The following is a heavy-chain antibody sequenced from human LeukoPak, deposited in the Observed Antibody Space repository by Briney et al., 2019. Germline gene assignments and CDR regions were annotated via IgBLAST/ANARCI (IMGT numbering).Heavy chain of an antibody. J-gene: IGHJ4*02. D-gene: IGHD6-13*01. CDR1: EVTFSSYA. Sequence: GGSLRLSCAGSEVTFSSYAMTWVRQAPGKGLEWVAVISYDGSNKYYADSVKGRFTISRDNSKNTLYLQMNSLRAEDTAVYYCARSLYSSSPPFDYWGQGTLVTVSS. V-gene: IGHV3-30*04. CDR3: ARSLYSSSPPFDY. CDR2: ISYDGSNK.